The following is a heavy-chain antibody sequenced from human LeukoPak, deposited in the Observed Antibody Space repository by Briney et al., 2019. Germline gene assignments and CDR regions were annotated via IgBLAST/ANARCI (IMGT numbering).Heavy chain of an antibody. J-gene: IGHJ4*02. CDR2: INHSGST. D-gene: IGHD6-13*01. CDR1: GGSFSGYY. V-gene: IGHV4-34*01. Sequence: SETLSLTCAVYGGSFSGYYWSWIRQPPGKGLEWIGEINHSGSTNYNPSLKSRVTISVDTSKNQFSLKLSSVTAADTAVYYCARDWQERKQQLGYWGQGTLVTVSS. CDR3: ARDWQERKQQLGY.